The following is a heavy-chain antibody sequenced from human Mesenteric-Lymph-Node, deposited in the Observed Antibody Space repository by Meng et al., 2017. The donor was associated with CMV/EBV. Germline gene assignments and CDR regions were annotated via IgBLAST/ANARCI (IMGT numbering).Heavy chain of an antibody. V-gene: IGHV4-61*01. CDR3: ARGALGSFDL. Sequence: LTCAASGGSVSSDSYHWTWIRQLPGKGLECLGYIYHNGYTNYNPSLKSRVTISVDTSRNQFSLKLTSVTAADTAVYYCARGALGSFDLWGRGTLVTVSS. J-gene: IGHJ2*01. CDR2: IYHNGYT. D-gene: IGHD3-16*01. CDR1: GGSVSSDSYH.